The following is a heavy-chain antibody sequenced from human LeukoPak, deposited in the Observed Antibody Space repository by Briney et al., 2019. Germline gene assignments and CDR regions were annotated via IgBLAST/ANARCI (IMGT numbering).Heavy chain of an antibody. V-gene: IGHV4-39*07. CDR1: GGSISNSNYC. D-gene: IGHD3-22*01. CDR3: ARVPYYYDRSGYYLGYYFDY. CDR2: IYYSGST. Sequence: SETLSLTRTVSGGSISNSNYCWGWIRQPPGKGLEWIGSIYYSGSTYYNPSLKIRVTISVDTSKKQFSLKLSSVTAADTAVYYCARVPYYYDRSGYYLGYYFDYWGQGTLVTVSS. J-gene: IGHJ4*02.